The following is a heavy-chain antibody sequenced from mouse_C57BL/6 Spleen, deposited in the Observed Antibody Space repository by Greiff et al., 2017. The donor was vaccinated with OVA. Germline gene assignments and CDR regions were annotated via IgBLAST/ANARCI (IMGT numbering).Heavy chain of an antibody. D-gene: IGHD2-3*01. CDR2: INPNNGGT. CDR1: GYTFTDYY. Sequence: VQLQQSGPELVKPGASVKISCKASGYTFTDYYMNWVKQSHGKSLEWIGDINPNNGGTSYNQKFKGKATLTVDKSSSTAYMELRSLTSEDSAVYYCARREGDGYYYAMDYWGQGTSVTVSS. CDR3: ARREGDGYYYAMDY. V-gene: IGHV1-26*01. J-gene: IGHJ4*01.